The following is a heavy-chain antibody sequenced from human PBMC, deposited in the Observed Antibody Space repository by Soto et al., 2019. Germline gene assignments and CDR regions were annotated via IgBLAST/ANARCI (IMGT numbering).Heavy chain of an antibody. CDR1: GFTFSSYG. J-gene: IGHJ4*02. V-gene: IGHV3-33*01. Sequence: QVQLVGSGGGVVQPGRSLRLSCAASGFTFSSYGRHWVRQAPGKGLEWVAVIWYDGSNKYYADSVKGRFTISRDNSKNMLYLQMNSLRAEDTAVHYCARLGGNSDYWGQGTLVTVSS. CDR2: IWYDGSNK. D-gene: IGHD2-21*02. CDR3: ARLGGNSDY.